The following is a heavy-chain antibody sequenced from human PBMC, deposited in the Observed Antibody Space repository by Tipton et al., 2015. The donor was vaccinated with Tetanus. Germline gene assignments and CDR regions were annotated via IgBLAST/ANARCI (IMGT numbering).Heavy chain of an antibody. V-gene: IGHV3-7*01. Sequence: GSLRLSCAASGFTFTNYWLSWVRQAPGRGLEWVANIKEDGSERNYVDSVKGRFTISRDNARNSLYLQMNSLRAEDTAVYYCAGTNIPWGEAAYWGQGTLVTVSS. CDR1: GFTFTNYW. CDR3: AGTNIPWGEAAY. D-gene: IGHD3-16*01. J-gene: IGHJ4*02. CDR2: IKEDGSER.